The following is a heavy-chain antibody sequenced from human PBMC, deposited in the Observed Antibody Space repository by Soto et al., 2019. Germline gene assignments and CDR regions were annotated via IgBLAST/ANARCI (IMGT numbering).Heavy chain of an antibody. CDR3: ARDGGPGTVLGEDYYYYYGMDV. CDR2: IIPIFGTA. Sequence: QVQLVQSGAEVKKPGSSVKVSCKASGGTFSSYAISWVRQAPGQGLEWMGGIIPIFGTANYAQKFQGRVTITADQSTSTAYMELSSLRTEDTAVYYCARDGGPGTVLGEDYYYYYGMDVWGQGTTVTVSS. D-gene: IGHD3-10*02. V-gene: IGHV1-69*01. J-gene: IGHJ6*02. CDR1: GGTFSSYA.